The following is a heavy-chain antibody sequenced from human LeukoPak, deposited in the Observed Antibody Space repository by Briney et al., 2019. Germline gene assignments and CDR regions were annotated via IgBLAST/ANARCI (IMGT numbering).Heavy chain of an antibody. Sequence: GSLRLSCAASGFTFSSYSMNWVRQAPGKGLEWVSSISSSSSYIYYADSVKGRFTISRDNAKNSLYLQVNSLRAEDTAVYYCAREIALAGLNDYWGQGTLVTVSS. CDR1: GFTFSSYS. J-gene: IGHJ4*02. D-gene: IGHD6-19*01. CDR3: AREIALAGLNDY. V-gene: IGHV3-21*01. CDR2: ISSSSSYI.